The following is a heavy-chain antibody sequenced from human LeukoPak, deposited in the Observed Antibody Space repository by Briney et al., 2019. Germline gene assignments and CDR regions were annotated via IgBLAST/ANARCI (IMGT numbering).Heavy chain of an antibody. J-gene: IGHJ6*03. D-gene: IGHD6-19*01. V-gene: IGHV4-34*01. CDR2: INHSGST. CDR1: GGSFSGYY. CDR3: ARGGGSGWYRGPDYYYYYYMDV. Sequence: KASETLSLTCAVYGGSFSGYYWSWIRQPPGKGLEWIGEINHSGSTNYNPSLKSRVTISVDTSKNQFSLKLSSVTAADTAVYYCARGGGSGWYRGPDYYYYYYMDVWGEGTTVTVSS.